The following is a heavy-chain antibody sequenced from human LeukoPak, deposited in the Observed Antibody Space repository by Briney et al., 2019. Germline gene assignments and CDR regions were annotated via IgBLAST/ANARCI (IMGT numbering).Heavy chain of an antibody. D-gene: IGHD2-21*01. CDR1: GGSISSGDYY. CDR3: AREGGCGGDCYSIDY. Sequence: SETLSLTCTVSGGSISSGDYYWSWIRQPPGKGLEWIGYIYYSGSTYYNPSLKSRVTISVDTSKNQFSLKLSSVTAADTAVYYCAREGGCGGDCYSIDYWCQGTLVTVSS. CDR2: IYYSGST. V-gene: IGHV4-30-4*08. J-gene: IGHJ4*02.